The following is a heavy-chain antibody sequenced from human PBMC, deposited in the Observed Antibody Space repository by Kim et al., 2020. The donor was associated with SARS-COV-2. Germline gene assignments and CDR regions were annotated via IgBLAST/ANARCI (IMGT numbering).Heavy chain of an antibody. V-gene: IGHV3-66*01. Sequence: GGSLRLSCAASGINVISNYMTWVRQAPGKGLEWVSSIYSGGGGNTYYADSVEGRFTISRDNSKNTLYLQMNSLSADDTAVYNCARDLRGNKVFDYWGQG. D-gene: IGHD1-26*01. CDR2: IYSGGGGNT. CDR3: ARDLRGNKVFDY. J-gene: IGHJ4*02. CDR1: GINVISNY.